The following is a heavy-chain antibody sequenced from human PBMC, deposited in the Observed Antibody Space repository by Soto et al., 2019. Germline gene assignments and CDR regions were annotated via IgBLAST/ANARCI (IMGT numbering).Heavy chain of an antibody. CDR2: IIPIFGTA. Sequence: QVQLVQSGAEVKKPGSSVKVSCKASGGTFSSYAISWVRQAPGQGLEWMGGIIPIFGTANYAQKFQGRVTITADESTSTAYMELSSLRSEDTAVYYCAGDCSSTSCAVSYYYYGMDVWGQGTTVTVSS. J-gene: IGHJ6*02. CDR1: GGTFSSYA. CDR3: AGDCSSTSCAVSYYYYGMDV. D-gene: IGHD2-2*01. V-gene: IGHV1-69*01.